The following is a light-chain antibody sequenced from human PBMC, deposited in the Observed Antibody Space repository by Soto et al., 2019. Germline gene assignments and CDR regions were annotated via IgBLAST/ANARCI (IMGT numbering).Light chain of an antibody. V-gene: IGLV2-14*01. J-gene: IGLJ1*01. Sequence: QSALTQPASVSGSPGQSITISCTGTSSDVGDYNYVSWYQHHPGKAPKLIIYAVSNRPSGVSNRFSGSKSGNTASLTISGLQAEDEADYYCSSHTSSSLYVFGTGTKVTVL. CDR3: SSHTSSSLYV. CDR2: AVS. CDR1: SSDVGDYNY.